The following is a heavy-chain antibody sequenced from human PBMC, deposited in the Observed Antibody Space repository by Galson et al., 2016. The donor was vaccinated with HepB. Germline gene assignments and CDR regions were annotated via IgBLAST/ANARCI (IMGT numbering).Heavy chain of an antibody. CDR2: IWYDGKNK. D-gene: IGHD2-15*01. CDR3: ARDARYCSAGNCYLDEVWYFDL. J-gene: IGHJ2*01. Sequence: SLRLSCAASGFTFSTYGFHWLRQAPGKGLEWVGVIWYDGKNKYYADSVEGRFTISRDNSKNTLYLQMNSLRDEDTAVYYCARDARYCSAGNCYLDEVWYFDLWGRGTLVTVSS. V-gene: IGHV3-33*01. CDR1: GFTFSTYG.